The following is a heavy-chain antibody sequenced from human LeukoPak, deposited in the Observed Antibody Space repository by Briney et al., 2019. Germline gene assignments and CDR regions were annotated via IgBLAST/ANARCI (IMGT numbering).Heavy chain of an antibody. V-gene: IGHV3-23*01. CDR1: GFTFSSYA. CDR2: ISGSGGGT. CDR3: AKDLSGYYDILTGYYPGTFDY. D-gene: IGHD3-9*01. J-gene: IGHJ4*02. Sequence: GGSLRLSCAASGFTFSSYAMSWVRQAPGKGLEWVSAISGSGGGTYYADSVKGRFTISRDNSKNTLYLQMNSLRAEDTAVYYCAKDLSGYYDILTGYYPGTFDYWGQGTLVTVSS.